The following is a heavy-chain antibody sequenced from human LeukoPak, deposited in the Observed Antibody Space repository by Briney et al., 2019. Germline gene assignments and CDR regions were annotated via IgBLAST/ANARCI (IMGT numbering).Heavy chain of an antibody. CDR1: GGSISSYY. CDR3: ARARNYDFWSQNYYYYYMDV. Sequence: SETLSLTCTVSGGSISSYYWSWIRQPPGKGLEWIGDTYYSGSTNYNPSLQSRVTISVDTSKNQFSLKLTSVTAADTAVYYCARARNYDFWSQNYYYYYMDVWGKGTTVTVSS. CDR2: TYYSGST. J-gene: IGHJ6*03. D-gene: IGHD3-3*01. V-gene: IGHV4-59*01.